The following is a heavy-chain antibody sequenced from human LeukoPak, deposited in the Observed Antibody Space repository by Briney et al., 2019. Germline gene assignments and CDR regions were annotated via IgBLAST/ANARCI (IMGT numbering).Heavy chain of an antibody. CDR3: ARGSWELLQGDFDY. CDR1: GGSISSYY. Sequence: SETLSLTCTVSGGSISSYYWSWIRQPAGKGLEWIGRIYTSGSTNYNPSLKSRVTMSVDTSKNQFSLKPSSVTAADTAVYYCARGSWELLQGDFDYWGQGTLVTVSS. CDR2: IYTSGST. D-gene: IGHD1-26*01. J-gene: IGHJ4*02. V-gene: IGHV4-4*07.